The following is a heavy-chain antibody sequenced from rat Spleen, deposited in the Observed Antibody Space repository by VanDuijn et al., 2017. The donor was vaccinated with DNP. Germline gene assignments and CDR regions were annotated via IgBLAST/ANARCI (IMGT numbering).Heavy chain of an antibody. CDR2: IWTGGST. D-gene: IGHD1-2*01. V-gene: IGHV2-43*01. J-gene: IGHJ4*01. Sequence: QVQLKESGPGLVQPSQTLSLTCTVSGFSLTSYHVSWLRQPPGKGLEWVGVIWTGGSTAYNSLLESRLSISRDTSKSQVFLKMKSLQTEDTATYYCGRGFYSSYIPFTMFVVDAWGPGASVTVSS. CDR3: GRGFYSSYIPFTMFVVDA. CDR1: GFSLTSYH.